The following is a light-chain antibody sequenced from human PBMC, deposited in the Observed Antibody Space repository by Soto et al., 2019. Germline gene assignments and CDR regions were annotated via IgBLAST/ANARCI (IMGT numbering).Light chain of an antibody. Sequence: ALKQSPGTLALSAGEGAILSCRASQSLANSFIAWYQQKPGQAPRLLIYDTSSRASGIPDRFSGSGSGTDFTLTISRLETEDFAVFYCQQYGTSEIIFGQGTLLEIK. V-gene: IGKV3-20*01. CDR2: DTS. J-gene: IGKJ5*01. CDR3: QQYGTSEII. CDR1: QSLANSF.